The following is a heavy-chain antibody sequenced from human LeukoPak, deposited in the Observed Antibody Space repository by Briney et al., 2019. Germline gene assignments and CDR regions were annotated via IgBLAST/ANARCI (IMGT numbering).Heavy chain of an antibody. V-gene: IGHV1-46*01. J-gene: IGHJ4*02. CDR3: ARENSLGATTDY. Sequence: ASVKVSCKASGYTFTSYYMHWVRQAPGQGLEWMGIINPSGGSTGYAQKFQGRVTMTRDTSTSTVYMELSSLRSEDTAVYYCARENSLGATTDYWGRGTLVTVSS. D-gene: IGHD1-26*01. CDR2: INPSGGST. CDR1: GYTFTSYY.